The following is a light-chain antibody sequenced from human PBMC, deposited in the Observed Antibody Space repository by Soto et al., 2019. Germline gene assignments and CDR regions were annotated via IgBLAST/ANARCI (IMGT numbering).Light chain of an antibody. Sequence: QSALTQPASVSGSPGQSITISCTGTSSDVGGYNLVSWYQHHPGKAPKLMIYEVSNRPSGVSNRFSGSKSGNTASLTISGLQAEDEADYYCCSYAGSYTYVFGTGTKLTVL. CDR3: CSYAGSYTYV. V-gene: IGLV2-14*01. CDR1: SSDVGGYNL. CDR2: EVS. J-gene: IGLJ1*01.